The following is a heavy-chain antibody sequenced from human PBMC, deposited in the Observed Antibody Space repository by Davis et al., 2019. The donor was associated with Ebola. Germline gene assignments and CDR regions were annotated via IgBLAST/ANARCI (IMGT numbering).Heavy chain of an antibody. CDR2: ISLNSGST. Sequence: ASVKVSCKASGFTFIDYYLHWVRQAPGQGPEWMGWISLNSGSTKYSHKFQGRVTMTRDTSVKTAHMELSGLMSDDTAVYYCARDDKVMHFDYWGQGTLVTVSS. J-gene: IGHJ4*02. CDR3: ARDDKVMHFDY. D-gene: IGHD3-16*01. V-gene: IGHV1-2*02. CDR1: GFTFIDYY.